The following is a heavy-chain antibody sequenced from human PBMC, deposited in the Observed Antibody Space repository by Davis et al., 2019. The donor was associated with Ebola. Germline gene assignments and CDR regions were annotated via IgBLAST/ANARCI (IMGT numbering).Heavy chain of an antibody. CDR3: ARDPSPYDILTNWFDP. D-gene: IGHD3-9*01. CDR2: ISGSGGST. Sequence: GESLKISCAASGFTFSSYAMSWVRQAPGKGLEWVSAISGSGGSTYYADSVKGRFTISRDNAKNSLYLQMNSLRAEDTAVYYCARDPSPYDILTNWFDPWGQGTLVTVSS. J-gene: IGHJ5*02. CDR1: GFTFSSYA. V-gene: IGHV3-23*01.